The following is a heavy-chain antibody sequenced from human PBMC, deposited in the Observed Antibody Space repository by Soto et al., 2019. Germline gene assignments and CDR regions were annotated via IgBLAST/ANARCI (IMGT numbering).Heavy chain of an antibody. D-gene: IGHD6-19*01. V-gene: IGHV3-23*01. J-gene: IGHJ5*02. CDR1: GFTFSSYA. CDR3: ARTSSGWEKWFDP. Sequence: PGGSLRLSCAASGFTFSSYAMSWVRQAPGKGLEWVSAISGSGGSTYYTDSVKGRFTISRDNAKNSLYLQMNSLRDDDTAVYYCARTSSGWEKWFDPWGQGTLVTVS. CDR2: ISGSGGST.